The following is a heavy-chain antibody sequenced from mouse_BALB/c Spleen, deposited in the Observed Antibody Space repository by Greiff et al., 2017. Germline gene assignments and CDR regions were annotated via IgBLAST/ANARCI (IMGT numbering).Heavy chain of an antibody. D-gene: IGHD1-1*01. CDR3: AIYYYGSSFYYAMDY. CDR2: INPYNDGT. J-gene: IGHJ4*01. V-gene: IGHV1-14*01. CDR1: GYTFTSYV. Sequence: EVQLQQSGPELVKPGASVKMSCKASGYTFTSYVMHWVKQKPGQGLEWIGYINPYNDGTKYNEKFKGKATLTSDKSSSTAYMELSSLTSEDSAVYYCAIYYYGSSFYYAMDYWGQGTSVTVSS.